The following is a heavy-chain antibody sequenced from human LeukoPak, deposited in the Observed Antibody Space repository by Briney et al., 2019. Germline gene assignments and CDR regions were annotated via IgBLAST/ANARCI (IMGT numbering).Heavy chain of an antibody. CDR2: ISSEGSEQ. Sequence: PGRSLRLSCAASGFSFSRYAMHWVRKAPGKGLEWVAVISSEGSEQLYADSVKGRFTISRDNSENTLYLQMNSLRAEDTAVYYCARIGEQESFDFWGQGTMVTVSS. V-gene: IGHV3-33*08. CDR3: ARIGEQESFDF. D-gene: IGHD1-26*01. J-gene: IGHJ3*01. CDR1: GFSFSRYA.